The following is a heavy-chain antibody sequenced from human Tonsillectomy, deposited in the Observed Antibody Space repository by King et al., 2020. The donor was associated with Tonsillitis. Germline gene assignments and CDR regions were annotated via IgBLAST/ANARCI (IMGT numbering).Heavy chain of an antibody. Sequence: QLVQSGGGVVQPGRSLRLSCAASGFTFRNYAMHWVRQAPGKGLEWVAIISYDGTNKFYPDSVKGRFTTSRDSSKDTLYLQMNSLRAEDTAVYYCARDRGSWVLDIDYWGQGTLVTVSS. CDR2: ISYDGTNK. J-gene: IGHJ4*02. V-gene: IGHV3-30*04. CDR1: GFTFRNYA. D-gene: IGHD1-26*01. CDR3: ARDRGSWVLDIDY.